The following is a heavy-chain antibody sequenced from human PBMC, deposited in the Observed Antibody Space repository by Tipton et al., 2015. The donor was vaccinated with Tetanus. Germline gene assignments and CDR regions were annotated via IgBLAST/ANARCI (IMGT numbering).Heavy chain of an antibody. D-gene: IGHD2-21*02. CDR2: VYRTGCT. V-gene: IGHV4-61*10. CDR3: AWFACGGACRSPYGNGMDV. Sequence: LRLSCTASGASVSGGTDYWTWLRQPTGKGLEWIGHVYRTGCTSYNASPESRITLSVDRTRNQFYLNMWSVTTAGTAMYYCAWFACGGACRSPYGNGMDVWGQGTAVTVS. CDR1: GASVSGGTDY. J-gene: IGHJ6*02.